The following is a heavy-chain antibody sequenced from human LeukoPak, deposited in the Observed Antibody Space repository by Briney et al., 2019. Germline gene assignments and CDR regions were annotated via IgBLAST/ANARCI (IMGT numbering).Heavy chain of an antibody. V-gene: IGHV3-30*02. Sequence: GGSLRLSCAASGFTFSSYSMNWVRQAPGKGLEWVAFIRYDGSNKYYADSVKGRFTISRDNSKNTLYLQMNSLRAEDTAVYYCAKEIAVAGTGDYWGQGTLVTVSS. CDR2: IRYDGSNK. CDR3: AKEIAVAGTGDY. J-gene: IGHJ4*02. CDR1: GFTFSSYS. D-gene: IGHD6-19*01.